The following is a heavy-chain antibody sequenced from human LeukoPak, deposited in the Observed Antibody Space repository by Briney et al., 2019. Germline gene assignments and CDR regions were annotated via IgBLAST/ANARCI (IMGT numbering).Heavy chain of an antibody. CDR1: GFTFSSYG. V-gene: IGHV3-33*01. CDR3: ARERYDSSGYYRYFDY. Sequence: GGSLRLSCAASGFTFSSYGMHWVRQAPGKGLEWVAVIWYDGSNKYYADSVKGRFTISRDNSKNTLYLQMNSLRAEDTAVYYCARERYDSSGYYRYFDYWGQGTLATVAS. J-gene: IGHJ4*02. CDR2: IWYDGSNK. D-gene: IGHD3-22*01.